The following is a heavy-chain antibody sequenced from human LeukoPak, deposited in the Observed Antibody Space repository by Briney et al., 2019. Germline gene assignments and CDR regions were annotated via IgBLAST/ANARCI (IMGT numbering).Heavy chain of an antibody. V-gene: IGHV4-39*07. Sequence: SETLSLTCTVSGGSISISTYYWGWIRQPPGKGLEWIVTIYYSETSSYNPSLKSRVTISVDTSKNQFSLRLSSVTAADTAVYYCARVSVTYYFDNWSQGTLVTVSS. CDR1: GGSISISTYY. CDR2: IYYSETS. D-gene: IGHD3-10*01. J-gene: IGHJ4*02. CDR3: ARVSVTYYFDN.